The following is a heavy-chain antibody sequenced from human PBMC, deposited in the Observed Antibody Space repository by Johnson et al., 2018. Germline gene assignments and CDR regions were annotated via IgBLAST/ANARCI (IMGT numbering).Heavy chain of an antibody. CDR3: AKDPGMVRGVYYGMDV. V-gene: IGHV1-8*01. CDR2: MNPNSGNT. CDR1: GYTFTSYD. Sequence: QLVQSGAEVKKPGASVKVSCKASGYTFTSYDINWVRQATGQGLEWMGWMNPNSGNTGYAQKFQGRVTMTRNTSISTAYMELSSLRSEDTAVYYCAKDPGMVRGVYYGMDVWGQGTTVTVSS. J-gene: IGHJ6*02. D-gene: IGHD3-10*01.